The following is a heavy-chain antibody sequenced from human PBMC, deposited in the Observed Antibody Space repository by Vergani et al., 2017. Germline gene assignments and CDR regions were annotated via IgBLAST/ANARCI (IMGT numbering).Heavy chain of an antibody. J-gene: IGHJ6*02. D-gene: IGHD3-10*01. V-gene: IGHV1-18*01. CDR2: ISAYNGNT. Sequence: QVQLVQSGAEVKKPGASVKVSCKASGYTFTSHGISWVRQAPGQGLEWMGWISAYNGNTNYAQKLQGRVTMTTDTSTSTAYMELRSLRSDDTAVYYCARDLEGHYYGSGSYYCMDVWGQGTTVTVSS. CDR3: ARDLEGHYYGSGSYYCMDV. CDR1: GYTFTSHG.